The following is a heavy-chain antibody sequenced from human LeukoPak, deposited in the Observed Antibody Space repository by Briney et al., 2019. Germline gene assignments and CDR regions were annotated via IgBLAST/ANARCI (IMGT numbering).Heavy chain of an antibody. CDR1: GFTFSSYA. J-gene: IGHJ5*02. D-gene: IGHD2-2*01. CDR2: VSYDGSNK. Sequence: GGSLRLSCAASGFTFSSYAMHWVRQAPGKGLEGVAVVSYDGSNKYYAGSVKGRFTISRDNSKNTLYLQMNSLRAEDTAVYYCARDALDCSSTSCHNWFDPWGQGTLVTVSS. V-gene: IGHV3-30*01. CDR3: ARDALDCSSTSCHNWFDP.